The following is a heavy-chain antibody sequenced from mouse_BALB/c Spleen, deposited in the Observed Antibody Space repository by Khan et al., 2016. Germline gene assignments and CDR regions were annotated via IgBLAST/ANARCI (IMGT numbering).Heavy chain of an antibody. D-gene: IGHD2-2*01. CDR3: ARTGDDPYYAMDY. Sequence: QIQLVQSGPELKKPGETVKISCKASVYTFTNSGMNWVKQAPGKGLKWMGWINSNTGEQTYAEEFKGRFAFSLETSASTAYLQINNLKNEDTATYFWARTGDDPYYAMDYWGQGTSVTVSS. CDR1: VYTFTNSG. V-gene: IGHV9-3*02. J-gene: IGHJ4*01. CDR2: INSNTGEQ.